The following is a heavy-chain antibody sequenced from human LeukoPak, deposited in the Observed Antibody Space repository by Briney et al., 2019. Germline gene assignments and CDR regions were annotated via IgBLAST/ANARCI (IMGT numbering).Heavy chain of an antibody. CDR1: GFTFSSYG. V-gene: IGHV3-30*03. CDR2: ISYDGSNK. CDR3: ASHLSSSGAFHI. Sequence: GGSLRLSCAASGFTFSSYGRHWVRQAPGKGLEWVAVISYDGSNKYYADSVKGRFTISRDNSKKTLYLQMNSLTAEDTAVYYCASHLSSSGAFHIWGQGTVVTVSS. D-gene: IGHD6-6*01. J-gene: IGHJ3*02.